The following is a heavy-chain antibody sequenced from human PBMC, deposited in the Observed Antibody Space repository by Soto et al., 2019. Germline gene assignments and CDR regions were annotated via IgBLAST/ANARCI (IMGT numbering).Heavy chain of an antibody. CDR2: MNPNSGNT. Sequence: QVQLVQSGAEVKKPGASVKVSCKASGYTFTSYDINWVRQATGQGLEWMGWMNPNSGNTGYAQKFQGTVTMTRNTSIRRAYMELSSRRSADTAVYDCERDMIDENIVVVPAAPVDYWGQGTMVTVSS. D-gene: IGHD2-2*01. CDR1: GYTFTSYD. V-gene: IGHV1-8*01. J-gene: IGHJ4*02. CDR3: ERDMIDENIVVVPAAPVDY.